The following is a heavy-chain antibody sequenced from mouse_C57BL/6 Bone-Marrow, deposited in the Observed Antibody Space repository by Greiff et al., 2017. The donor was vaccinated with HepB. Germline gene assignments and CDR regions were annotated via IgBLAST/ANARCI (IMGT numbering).Heavy chain of an antibody. V-gene: IGHV1-26*01. CDR3: ARIVVTTGADFDY. CDR1: GYTFTDYY. J-gene: IGHJ2*01. Sequence: EVQLQQSGPELVKPGASVKISCKASGYTFTDYYMNWVKQSHGKSLEWIGDINPNNGGTSYNQKFKGKATLTVDKSSSTAYMELRSLTSEDSAVYDCARIVVTTGADFDYWGQGTTLTVSS. D-gene: IGHD2-2*01. CDR2: INPNNGGT.